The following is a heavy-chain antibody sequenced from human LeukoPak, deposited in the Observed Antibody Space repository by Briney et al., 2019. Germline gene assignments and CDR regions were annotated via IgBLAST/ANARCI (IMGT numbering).Heavy chain of an antibody. CDR1: GFTFSTYA. CDR3: ARAPTVVTFFDY. Sequence: GGSLRLSCAASGFTFSTYAMSWVRQAPGKGLEWVSTISGSGGGTYFADSVKGRFTISRDNSKNTLYLQMNNLRAEDTAVYYCARAPTVVTFFDYWGQGTLVTVSS. J-gene: IGHJ4*02. V-gene: IGHV3-23*01. D-gene: IGHD4-23*01. CDR2: ISGSGGGT.